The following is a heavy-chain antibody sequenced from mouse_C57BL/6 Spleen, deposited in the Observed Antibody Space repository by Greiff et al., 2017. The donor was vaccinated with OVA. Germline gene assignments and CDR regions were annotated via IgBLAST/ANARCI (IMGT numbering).Heavy chain of an antibody. CDR3: ARSYYYGSSPPYYFDY. V-gene: IGHV1-80*01. CDR1: GYAFSSYW. CDR2: IYPGDGDT. D-gene: IGHD1-1*01. Sequence: VQGVESGAELVKPGASVKISCKASGYAFSSYWMNWVKQRPGKGLEWIGQIYPGDGDTNYNGKFKGKATLTADKSSSTAYMQLSSLTSEDSAVYFCARSYYYGSSPPYYFDYWGQGTTLTVSS. J-gene: IGHJ2*01.